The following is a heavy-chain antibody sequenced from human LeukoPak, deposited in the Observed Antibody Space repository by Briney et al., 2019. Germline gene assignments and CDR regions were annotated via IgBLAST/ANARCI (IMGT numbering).Heavy chain of an antibody. CDR1: GLTVSSNY. D-gene: IGHD3-9*01. CDR3: VSHSDSLTSYSFDY. J-gene: IGHJ4*02. Sequence: GGSLRLSCAAFGLTVSSNYMSWIRQAPGKGLEWVSIIHSGGDTKYADSVKGRFAISRDSSKNTLSLQMNSLRAEGTAVYYCVSHSDSLTSYSFDYWGQGTLVTVSS. V-gene: IGHV3-53*01. CDR2: IHSGGDT.